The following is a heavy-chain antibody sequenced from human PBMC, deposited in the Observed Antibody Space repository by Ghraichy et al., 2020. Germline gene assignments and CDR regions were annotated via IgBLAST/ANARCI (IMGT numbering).Heavy chain of an antibody. V-gene: IGHV3-7*01. J-gene: IGHJ4*02. Sequence: ESLNISCAASGFTFSSYWMSWVRQAPGKGLEWVANIKQDGSEKYYVDSVKGRFTISRDNAKNSLYQQMNSLRAEDTAVYYCARKMYYYDLTKTWYFDYWGQGTLVTVSS. CDR3: ARKMYYYDLTKTWYFDY. CDR2: IKQDGSEK. CDR1: GFTFSSYW. D-gene: IGHD3-22*01.